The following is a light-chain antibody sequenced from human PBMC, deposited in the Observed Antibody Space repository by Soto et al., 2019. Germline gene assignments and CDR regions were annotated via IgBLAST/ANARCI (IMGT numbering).Light chain of an antibody. CDR2: GAS. Sequence: DIVMTQSPATLSVSPGERATLPCRASQSVSSSLAWYQQKPGQAPRLLISGASARATGIPARFSGSGSGTEFTLTISSLQSEDFAVYYCQQYHNWPETFGQGTRLEIK. CDR3: QQYHNWPET. V-gene: IGKV3-15*01. J-gene: IGKJ5*01. CDR1: QSVSSS.